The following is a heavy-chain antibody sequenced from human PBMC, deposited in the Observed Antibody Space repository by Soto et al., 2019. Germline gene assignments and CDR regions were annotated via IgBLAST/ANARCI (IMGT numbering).Heavy chain of an antibody. V-gene: IGHV3-66*01. J-gene: IGHJ4*02. CDR3: ARDGSSRPTEY. CDR2: IYSGDSGST. CDR1: GFTVSSNY. Sequence: PGGSLRLSCTASGFTVSSNYMSWVRQAPGKGLEWVSVIYSGDSGSTYYADSVKGRFTISRDISKNTVYLQMNSLRAEDTAVYYCARDGSSRPTEYWGQGTLVTVSS. D-gene: IGHD3-10*01.